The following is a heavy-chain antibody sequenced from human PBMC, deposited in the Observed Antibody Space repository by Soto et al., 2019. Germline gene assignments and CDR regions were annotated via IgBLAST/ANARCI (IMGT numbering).Heavy chain of an antibody. CDR2: IKQDGSEK. CDR1: GFNFRDFW. D-gene: IGHD3-3*01. Sequence: EVQLVESGGGLVQPGASLRLSCAVSGFNFRDFWMSWVRQAPGKGLEWVANIKQDGSEKYYVDSVKGRFTVSRDNAKNSLYLQMNSLRAEDTAMYYCARRNFGVLTDYWGPGTLVTVSS. V-gene: IGHV3-7*03. CDR3: ARRNFGVLTDY. J-gene: IGHJ4*02.